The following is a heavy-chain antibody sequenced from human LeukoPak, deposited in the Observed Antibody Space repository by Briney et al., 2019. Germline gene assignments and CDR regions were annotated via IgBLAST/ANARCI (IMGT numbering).Heavy chain of an antibody. J-gene: IGHJ3*02. CDR1: GYTFTGYY. CDR3: ARAAAVAGTRNDAFDI. CDR2: INPNSGGT. V-gene: IGHV1-2*02. Sequence: ASVKVSCKASGYTFTGYYMHWVRQAPGQGLEWMGWINPNSGGTNYAQKFQGRLTMTRDTSISTAYMELSRLRSDDTAVYYCARAAAVAGTRNDAFDIWGQGTMVTVSS. D-gene: IGHD6-19*01.